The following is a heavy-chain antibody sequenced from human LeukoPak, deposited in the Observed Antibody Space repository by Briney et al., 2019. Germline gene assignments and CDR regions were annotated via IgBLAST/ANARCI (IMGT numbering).Heavy chain of an antibody. Sequence: GGSLRLSCEASGFTFNTHAMSWVRQAPEKGLEWVASVTSSGRTPYYADSVRGRFTISRDNSKNTLYLQMNSLRGVDTAVYYCAKDRPNFYESSGAYYKPTGDFWGQGSLVTVSS. D-gene: IGHD3-10*01. J-gene: IGHJ4*02. CDR3: AKDRPNFYESSGAYYKPTGDF. V-gene: IGHV3-23*01. CDR1: GFTFNTHA. CDR2: VTSSGRTP.